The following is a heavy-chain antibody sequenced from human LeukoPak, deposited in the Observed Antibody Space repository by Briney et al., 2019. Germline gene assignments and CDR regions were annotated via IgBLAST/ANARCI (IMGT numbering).Heavy chain of an antibody. J-gene: IGHJ4*02. Sequence: ASVKVSCKASGYTFTGYYMHWVRQAPGQGLEWMGRINPNSGGTNYAQKFQGGVTMTRDTSISTAYMELSRLRSDDTAVYYCARSYYYDSSGYYYDFDYRGQGTLVTVSS. V-gene: IGHV1-2*06. D-gene: IGHD3-22*01. CDR3: ARSYYYDSSGYYYDFDY. CDR2: INPNSGGT. CDR1: GYTFTGYY.